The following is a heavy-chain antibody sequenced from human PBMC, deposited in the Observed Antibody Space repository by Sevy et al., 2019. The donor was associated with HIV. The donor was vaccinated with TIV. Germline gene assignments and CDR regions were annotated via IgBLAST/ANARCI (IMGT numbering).Heavy chain of an antibody. Sequence: GGSLRLSCAASGFTFSDYYMSWIRQAPGKGLEWVSYISSSGSTIYYADSVKGRFTISRDNAKNSLYLQMNSLRAEDTAVYYCARFENSSSSYYFDYWGQGTLVTVSS. CDR3: ARFENSSSSYYFDY. V-gene: IGHV3-11*01. J-gene: IGHJ4*02. CDR2: ISSSGSTI. D-gene: IGHD6-6*01. CDR1: GFTFSDYY.